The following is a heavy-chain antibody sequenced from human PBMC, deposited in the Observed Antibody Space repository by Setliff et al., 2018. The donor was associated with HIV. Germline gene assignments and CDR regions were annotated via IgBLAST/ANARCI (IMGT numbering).Heavy chain of an antibody. CDR3: ARDSSFNMGV. CDR2: ISEYNGDT. V-gene: IGHV1-18*01. J-gene: IGHJ6*03. CDR1: GYTFTSYG. Sequence: ASVKVSCKASGYTFTSYGISWVRQAPGQGLEWMGWISEYNGDTKYAQKLQGRVTMTRDTSTSTAYMELRSLRSDDTAVYYCARDSSFNMGVWGKGTTVTVSS.